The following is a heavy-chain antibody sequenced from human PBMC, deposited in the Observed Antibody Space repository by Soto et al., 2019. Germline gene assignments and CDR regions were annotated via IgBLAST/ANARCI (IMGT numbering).Heavy chain of an antibody. CDR2: INAGNGNT. J-gene: IGHJ4*02. D-gene: IGHD2-2*03. Sequence: ASVKVSCKASGYTFTSYAMHWVRQAPGQRLEWMGWINAGNGNTKYSQKFQGRVTITRETSASTAYMELSSLRSEDTAVYYCASDGRGGGYCSSTSCYPDMGYYFDYWGQGTLVTVSS. V-gene: IGHV1-3*01. CDR1: GYTFTSYA. CDR3: ASDGRGGGYCSSTSCYPDMGYYFDY.